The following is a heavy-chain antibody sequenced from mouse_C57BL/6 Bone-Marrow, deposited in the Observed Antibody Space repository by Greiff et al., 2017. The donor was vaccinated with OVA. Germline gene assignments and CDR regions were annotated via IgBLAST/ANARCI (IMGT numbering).Heavy chain of an antibody. J-gene: IGHJ4*01. CDR2: ISYSGST. CDR1: GYSITSGYD. Sequence: EVQLQESGPGMVKPSQSLSLTCTVTGYSITSGYDWHWIRHFPGNKLEWMGYISYSGSTNYNPSLKSRISITHDTSKNHFFLKLNSVTTEDTATYYCARGAIGTTAMDYWGQGTSVTVSS. D-gene: IGHD2-14*01. V-gene: IGHV3-1*01. CDR3: ARGAIGTTAMDY.